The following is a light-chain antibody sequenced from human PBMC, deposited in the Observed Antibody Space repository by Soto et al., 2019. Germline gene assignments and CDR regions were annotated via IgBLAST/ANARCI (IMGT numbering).Light chain of an antibody. CDR3: QVWDSSGDHYV. Sequence: SYELTQPPSVSVAPGQTAKFTCGGNNIGTKSVQWYQQKSGQAPVLVVYDDSDRPSGIPERFSGSNFGHTATLTISNVEAGDEADYYCQVWDSSGDHYVFGTGTKVTVL. CDR1: NIGTKS. J-gene: IGLJ1*01. V-gene: IGLV3-21*02. CDR2: DDS.